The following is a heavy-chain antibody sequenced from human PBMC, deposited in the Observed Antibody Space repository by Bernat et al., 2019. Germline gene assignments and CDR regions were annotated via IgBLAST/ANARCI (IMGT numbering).Heavy chain of an antibody. Sequence: EVQLLESGGGLVQPGGSLRLSCAASGFIFSTYAMSWVRQAPGQGLEWVSAISGSGDSTNYADSVKGRFTSSRDKSKNTLYLQMNSLRAEDTAVYYCARDYNWDFDYWGQGTLVTVSS. D-gene: IGHD1-1*01. J-gene: IGHJ4*02. CDR2: ISGSGDST. V-gene: IGHV3-23*01. CDR3: ARDYNWDFDY. CDR1: GFIFSTYA.